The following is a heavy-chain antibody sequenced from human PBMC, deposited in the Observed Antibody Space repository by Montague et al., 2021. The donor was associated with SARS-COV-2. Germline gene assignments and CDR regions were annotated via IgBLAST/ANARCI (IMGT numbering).Heavy chain of an antibody. CDR3: ARAYITMKVVVSAFDI. CDR1: GGSISSCGYY. V-gene: IGHV4-31*03. D-gene: IGHD3-22*01. J-gene: IGHJ3*02. CDR2: IYDSGST. Sequence: TLSLTCTVSGGSISSCGYYWSCIRQHPGKGREWIGYIYDSGSTYYNPSPKSRVTISVDTSKNQFSLKMSSVTAADTAVYYCARAYITMKVVVSAFDIWGQGTMVTVSS.